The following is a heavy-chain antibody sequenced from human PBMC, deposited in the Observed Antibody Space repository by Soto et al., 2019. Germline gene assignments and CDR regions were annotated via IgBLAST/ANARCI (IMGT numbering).Heavy chain of an antibody. CDR1: GFTFSSYD. Sequence: EVQLVESGGGLVQPGGSLRLSCAASGFTFSSYDMHWVRQATGKGLEWVSAIGTAGDTYYPGSVKGRFTISRENAKNSLYLQMKSLRAEDTAVYYCARARITMVNDAFDIWGQGTMVTVSS. D-gene: IGHD3-10*01. V-gene: IGHV3-13*01. CDR3: ARARITMVNDAFDI. CDR2: IGTAGDT. J-gene: IGHJ3*02.